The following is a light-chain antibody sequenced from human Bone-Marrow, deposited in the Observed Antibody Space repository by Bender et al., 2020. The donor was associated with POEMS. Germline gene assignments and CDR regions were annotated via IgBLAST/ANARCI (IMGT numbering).Light chain of an antibody. CDR3: QAWDSSTVV. CDR1: KLGGKY. Sequence: SNELTQPPSVSVSPGQTASITCSGDKLGGKYASWYQQKPGQSPVLVIYEDTKRPSRIPERFSGSNSGNTATLTISGTQATDEADYYCQAWDSSTVVFGGGTKLTVL. CDR2: EDT. J-gene: IGLJ3*02. V-gene: IGLV3-1*01.